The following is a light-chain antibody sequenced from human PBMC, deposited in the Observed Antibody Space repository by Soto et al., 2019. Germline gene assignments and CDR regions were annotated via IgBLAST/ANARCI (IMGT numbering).Light chain of an antibody. Sequence: QSALTQPASVSGSPGQSITISCIETTSDFGTKKFFSWYQQQPGKAPKLIIYEGTKRPSGVSSRFSGSKSGNTASLTVSGLQSDDEADHFCCLYTSFFSFFGGGTKLTVL. CDR2: EGT. J-gene: IGLJ2*01. CDR1: TSDFGTKKF. CDR3: CLYTSFFSF. V-gene: IGLV2-23*01.